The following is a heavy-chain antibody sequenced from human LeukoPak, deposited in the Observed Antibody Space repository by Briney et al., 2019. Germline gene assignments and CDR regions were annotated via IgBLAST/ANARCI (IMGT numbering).Heavy chain of an antibody. CDR3: AKDRVGATLDY. J-gene: IGHJ4*02. CDR1: GFTFSSYG. CDR2: ISYDGSNK. V-gene: IGHV3-30*18. D-gene: IGHD1-26*01. Sequence: PGGSLRLSCAASGFTFSSYGMHWVRQAPGKGLEWVAVISYDGSNKYYADSVKGRLTISRDNSKNTLYLQMNSLRAEDTAVYYCAKDRVGATLDYWGQGTLVTVSS.